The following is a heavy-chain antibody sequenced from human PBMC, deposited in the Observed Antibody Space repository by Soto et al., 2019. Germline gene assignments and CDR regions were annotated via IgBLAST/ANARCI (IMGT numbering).Heavy chain of an antibody. CDR3: AKAHSGYVWGRYYFDY. CDR1: GFTFSRYG. D-gene: IGHD5-12*01. J-gene: IGHJ4*02. V-gene: IGHV3-23*01. Sequence: EVQLLESGGGLVQPGGSLRLSCAASGFTFSRYGMSWVRQAPGKGLEWVSGISGSGGSTYYADSVKGRFTISRDNSKNTLYLQMNSLRAEDTAVYYCAKAHSGYVWGRYYFDYWGQGTLVTVSS. CDR2: ISGSGGST.